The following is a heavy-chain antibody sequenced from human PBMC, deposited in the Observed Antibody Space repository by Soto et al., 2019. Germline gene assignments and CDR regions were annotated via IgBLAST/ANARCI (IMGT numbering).Heavy chain of an antibody. D-gene: IGHD1-1*01. V-gene: IGHV3-23*01. J-gene: IGHJ2*01. CDR2: ISGSGGST. CDR3: AKDRGYRRYFDL. CDR1: GFTFISYA. Sequence: EVQLLESGGGLVQPGGSLRLSCAASGFTFISYAMSWVRQAPGKGLEWVSAISGSGGSTYYADSVKGRFTISRDNSKNTLYLQMNSLRAEDTAVYYCAKDRGYRRYFDLWGRGTLVTVSS.